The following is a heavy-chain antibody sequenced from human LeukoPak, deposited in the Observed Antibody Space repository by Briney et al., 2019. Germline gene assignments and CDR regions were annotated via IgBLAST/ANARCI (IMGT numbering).Heavy chain of an antibody. J-gene: IGHJ4*02. V-gene: IGHV4-34*01. CDR3: ARGGYSYGYEVSSSWYTCFDY. CDR1: GGSFSGYY. D-gene: IGHD5-18*01. Sequence: PSETLSLTCAVYGGSFSGYYWSWIRQPPGKGLEWIGEINHSGSTNYNPSLKSRVTISVDTSKNQFSLKLSSVTAADTAVYYCARGGYSYGYEVSSSWYTCFDYWGQGTLVTVSS. CDR2: INHSGST.